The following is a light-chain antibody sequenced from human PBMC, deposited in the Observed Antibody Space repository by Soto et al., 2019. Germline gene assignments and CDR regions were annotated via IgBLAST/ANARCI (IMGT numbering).Light chain of an antibody. V-gene: IGKV3-15*01. J-gene: IGKJ1*01. Sequence: EKVMTQSPATLSVSPGDRATLSCRSSQSVSTHLAWYQQKPGQAPRLLIYGASTRDTGIPARFSGSGSGTEFTLTISSLESEDFAVYYCQQYDNWPPWTFGQGTKVEIK. CDR3: QQYDNWPPWT. CDR2: GAS. CDR1: QSVSTH.